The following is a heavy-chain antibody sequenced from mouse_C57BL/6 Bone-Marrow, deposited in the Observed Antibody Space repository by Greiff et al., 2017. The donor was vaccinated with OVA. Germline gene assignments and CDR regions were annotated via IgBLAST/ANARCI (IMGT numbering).Heavy chain of an antibody. V-gene: IGHV5-16*01. J-gene: IGHJ4*01. CDR3: AREGNQDYYAMDY. Sequence: EVKLVESEGGLVQPGSSMKLSCTASGFTFSDYYMAWVRQVPEKGLEWVANINYDGSSTYYLDSLKSRFIISRDNAKNILYLQMSSLKSEDTATYYCAREGNQDYYAMDYWGQGTSVTVSS. CDR1: GFTFSDYY. D-gene: IGHD2-1*01. CDR2: INYDGSST.